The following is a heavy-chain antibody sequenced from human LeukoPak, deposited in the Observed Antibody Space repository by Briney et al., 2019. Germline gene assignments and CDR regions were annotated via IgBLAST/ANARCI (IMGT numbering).Heavy chain of an antibody. CDR3: ARGDYDFWSGYPHYFDY. CDR1: GDSVSSNSAA. Sequence: SQPLSLTCAISGDSVSSNSAAWNWIRQSPSRGLEWLGRTCYRSKWYNDYAVSVKSRITINPDTSKNQFSLQLNSVTPEDTAVYYCARGDYDFWSGYPHYFDYWGQGTLVTVSS. D-gene: IGHD3-3*01. J-gene: IGHJ4*02. CDR2: TCYRSKWYN. V-gene: IGHV6-1*01.